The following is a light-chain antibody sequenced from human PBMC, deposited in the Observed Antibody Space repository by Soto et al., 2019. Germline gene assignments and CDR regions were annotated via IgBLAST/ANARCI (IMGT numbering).Light chain of an antibody. CDR3: NSYTTTSARV. Sequence: QSVLTQPASVSGSPGQSITISCTGTSNDVGAFNFVSWYQQHPGKAPKVIIYEVSNRPSGVSNRFSGSKSGNTASLTISGLHADDEADYYCNSYTTTSARVFGGGTKVTVL. CDR1: SNDVGAFNF. V-gene: IGLV2-14*01. J-gene: IGLJ3*02. CDR2: EVS.